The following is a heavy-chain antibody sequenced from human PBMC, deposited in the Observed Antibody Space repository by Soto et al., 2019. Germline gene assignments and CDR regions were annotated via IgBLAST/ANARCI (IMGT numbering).Heavy chain of an antibody. J-gene: IGHJ5*02. V-gene: IGHV4-59*01. CDR2: IFDSGTT. Sequence: VELQESGPGLVKPSETLSLTCTVSGGSFSGYHWAWIRQPPGTGLEWIGYIFDSGTTNFKSSLRGRVAISLDKFKNQFSLQLTSVTAADTAIYYCARAHGDFWFDPWGQGVLVIVSS. CDR3: ARAHGDFWFDP. CDR1: GGSFSGYH.